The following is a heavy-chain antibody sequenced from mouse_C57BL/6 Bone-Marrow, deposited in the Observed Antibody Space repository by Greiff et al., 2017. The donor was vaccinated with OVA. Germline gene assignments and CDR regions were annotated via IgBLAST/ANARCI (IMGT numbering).Heavy chain of an antibody. J-gene: IGHJ3*01. Sequence: EVQLVESGGDLVKPGGSLKLSCAASGFTFSSYGMSWVRQTPDKRLEWVATISSGGSYTYYPDSVKGRFTISRDNAKNTLYLQMSSLKSEDTAMCYCATMSTAWFAYWGQGTRVTVSA. CDR3: ATMSTAWFAY. V-gene: IGHV5-6*01. D-gene: IGHD2-4*01. CDR1: GFTFSSYG. CDR2: ISSGGSYT.